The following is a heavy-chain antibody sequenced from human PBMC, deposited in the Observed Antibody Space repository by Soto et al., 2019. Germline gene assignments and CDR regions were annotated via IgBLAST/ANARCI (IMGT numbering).Heavy chain of an antibody. CDR1: GYSFTSYW. D-gene: IGHD2-15*01. CDR3: ARRIDGFTPHFDY. Sequence: PGESLKISCKGSGYSFTSYWISWVRQMPGKGLEWMGRIDPSDSYTNYSPSFQGHVTISADKSISTAYLQWSSLKASDTAMYYCARRIDGFTPHFDYWGQGTLVTVSS. V-gene: IGHV5-10-1*01. J-gene: IGHJ4*02. CDR2: IDPSDSYT.